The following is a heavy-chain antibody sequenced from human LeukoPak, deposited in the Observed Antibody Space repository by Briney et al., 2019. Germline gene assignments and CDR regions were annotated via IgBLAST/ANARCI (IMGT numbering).Heavy chain of an antibody. V-gene: IGHV1-46*02. CDR1: GYTFNSYY. D-gene: IGHD2-8*01. Sequence: ASVKVSCKASGYTFNSYYMHWVRQAPGQGLEWVGLISPTGDSTNYAQTFRGRVTMTRDTSTNTVYMDLSSLRSEDTAVYYCAGGTIGAFHFGFWGQGTLVTVSS. CDR3: AGGTIGAFHFGF. J-gene: IGHJ4*02. CDR2: ISPTGDST.